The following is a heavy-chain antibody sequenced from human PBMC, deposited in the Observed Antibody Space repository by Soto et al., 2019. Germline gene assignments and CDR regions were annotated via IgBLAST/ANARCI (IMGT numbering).Heavy chain of an antibody. V-gene: IGHV3-23*01. CDR1: GFTFSSYA. Sequence: GGSLRLSCAASGFTFSSYAMSWVRQAPGKGLEWVSAISGSGGSTYYADSVKGRFTISRDNSKNTLYLQMNSLRAEDTAVYYCAKDRCGSTVTTPCDYWGQGTRFTVSS. CDR3: AKDRCGSTVTTPCDY. J-gene: IGHJ4*02. D-gene: IGHD4-17*01. CDR2: ISGSGGST.